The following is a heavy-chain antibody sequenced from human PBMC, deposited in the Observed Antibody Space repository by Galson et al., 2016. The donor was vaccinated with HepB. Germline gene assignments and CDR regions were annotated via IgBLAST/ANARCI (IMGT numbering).Heavy chain of an antibody. V-gene: IGHV3-15*01. CDR3: TTAVGVN. D-gene: IGHD3-10*01. Sequence: SLRLSCAVAGFPFTNAWMTWVRQAPGKGLEWVGRLKSKLDGGTTDYSAPVKGRFTISRDDSKNTLYLQMNSLKTEDTAVYYCTTAVGVNWGQGTLVTVSS. CDR1: GFPFTNAW. J-gene: IGHJ4*02. CDR2: LKSKLDGGTT.